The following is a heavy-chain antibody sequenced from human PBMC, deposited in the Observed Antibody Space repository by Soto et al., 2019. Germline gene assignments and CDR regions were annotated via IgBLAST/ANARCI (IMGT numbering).Heavy chain of an antibody. CDR2: IIPIFGTA. CDR3: ARDDYGGNSGDDAFDI. J-gene: IGHJ3*02. CDR1: GGTFSSYA. D-gene: IGHD4-17*01. V-gene: IGHV1-69*01. Sequence: QVQLVQSGAEVKKPGSSVKVSCKASGGTFSSYAISWVRQAPGQGLEWMGGIIPIFGTANYAQKFQGRVTSTADESTSTAYMELSSLRSEDTAVYYCARDDYGGNSGDDAFDIWGQGTMVTVSS.